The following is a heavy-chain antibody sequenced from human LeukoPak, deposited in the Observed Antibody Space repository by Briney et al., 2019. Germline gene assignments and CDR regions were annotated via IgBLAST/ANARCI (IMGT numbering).Heavy chain of an antibody. J-gene: IGHJ4*02. Sequence: ASVKVSCKASGSTFNTYYAHWVRQAPGQGLEWMGIISPTGAGTRYARKFQGRLTITRDSSTSTVYLELRTLRSDDTAVYYCATVGDDYGDSPFDSWGQGTLVTVSS. V-gene: IGHV1-46*02. CDR1: GSTFNTYY. CDR3: ATVGDDYGDSPFDS. CDR2: ISPTGAGT. D-gene: IGHD4-17*01.